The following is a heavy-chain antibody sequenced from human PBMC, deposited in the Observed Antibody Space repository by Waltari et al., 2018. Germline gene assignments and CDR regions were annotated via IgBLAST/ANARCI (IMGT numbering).Heavy chain of an antibody. V-gene: IGHV4-39*02. CDR2: MSYNGAT. CDR3: ATYIGASIGTAAFDV. D-gene: IGHD5-12*01. Sequence: QLQLQESGPGLGKPSETLSLTCIVSGGSITSNRHYWAWIRQPPGQGLEWIGTMSYNGATYSSPSLKIRFTVSRDTSKNPLSLTLGSVTAADTAVYYCATYIGASIGTAAFDVWGQGTMVTVSS. J-gene: IGHJ3*01. CDR1: GGSITSNRHY.